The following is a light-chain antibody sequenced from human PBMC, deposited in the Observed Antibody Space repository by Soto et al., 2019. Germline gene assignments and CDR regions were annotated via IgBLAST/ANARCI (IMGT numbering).Light chain of an antibody. CDR1: QGSSNH. CDR2: AAS. Sequence: SRVTQAPSSLAAAVGGRVIITWRARQGSSNHLNWYQQQPGKAPTLLIFAASSLQSGVPSRFSGSRSGPDFTLTISSLQPEDFTTYYCQQSYSSPPTFGQGTKVDIK. V-gene: IGKV1-39*01. CDR3: QQSYSSPPT. J-gene: IGKJ1*01.